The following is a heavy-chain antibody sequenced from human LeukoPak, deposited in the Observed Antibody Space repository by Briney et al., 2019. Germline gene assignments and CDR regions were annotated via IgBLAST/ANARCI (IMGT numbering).Heavy chain of an antibody. Sequence: ASVKVSCKASGYTFTIYGISWVRQAPGQGLEWMGWISAYNGNTNYAQKLQGRVTMTTDTSTSTAYMELRSLRSDDTAVYYCARVGYYDILTGYYGGGYYYYYMDVWGKGTTVTVSS. CDR2: ISAYNGNT. J-gene: IGHJ6*03. CDR3: ARVGYYDILTGYYGGGYYYYYMDV. V-gene: IGHV1-18*01. CDR1: GYTFTIYG. D-gene: IGHD3-9*01.